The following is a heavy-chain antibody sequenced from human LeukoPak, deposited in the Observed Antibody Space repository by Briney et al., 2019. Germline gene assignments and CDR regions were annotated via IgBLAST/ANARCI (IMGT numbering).Heavy chain of an antibody. D-gene: IGHD6-19*01. Sequence: GGSLRLSCAASGFTFSDHAMNWVRQAPGKGREWVSSLSETGETTDYADSVKGRFTISRDNSKNTVYLQMNNLRVDDTAVYSCAKQWLVGIWGQGTLVTVSS. J-gene: IGHJ4*02. CDR1: GFTFSDHA. V-gene: IGHV3-23*01. CDR2: LSETGETT. CDR3: AKQWLVGI.